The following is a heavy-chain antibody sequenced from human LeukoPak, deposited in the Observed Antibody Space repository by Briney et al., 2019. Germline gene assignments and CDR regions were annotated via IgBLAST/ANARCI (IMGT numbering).Heavy chain of an antibody. Sequence: ASVKVSCKASGYTLTGYYMHWVRQAPGQGLEWMGWINPNSGGTNYAQKFQGRVTVTRDTSINTAYMELSRLKSDDTAVYYCARVNDFWSGFYYYYYMDVWGKGTTVTVSS. D-gene: IGHD3-3*01. J-gene: IGHJ6*03. V-gene: IGHV1-2*02. CDR1: GYTLTGYY. CDR2: INPNSGGT. CDR3: ARVNDFWSGFYYYYYMDV.